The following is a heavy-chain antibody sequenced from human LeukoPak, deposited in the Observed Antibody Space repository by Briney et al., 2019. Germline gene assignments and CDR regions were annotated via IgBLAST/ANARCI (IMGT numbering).Heavy chain of an antibody. D-gene: IGHD1-1*01. V-gene: IGHV3-23*01. J-gene: IGHJ3*02. CDR2: IYGNGGRT. CDR3: AKDHKTAVLTTNVDAFDI. CDR1: GFTFSGFS. Sequence: GGSLRLSCEASGFTFSGFSMNWVRQAPGKGLEWVSSIYGNGGRTFYSDSVQGRFTISRDNSRNTLYLQMDSLRVEDTAIYYCAKDHKTAVLTTNVDAFDIWGQGTMVTVSS.